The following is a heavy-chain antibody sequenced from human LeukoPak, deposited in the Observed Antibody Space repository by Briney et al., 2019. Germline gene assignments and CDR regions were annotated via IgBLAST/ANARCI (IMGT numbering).Heavy chain of an antibody. CDR2: INQDRSEK. CDR1: GFSFSSYW. V-gene: IGHV3-7*01. J-gene: IGHJ6*02. D-gene: IGHD2-2*02. CDR3: ARDHCSSSSCYTYYGMEL. Sequence: GGSLRLSCAASGFSFSSYWMNWVRQVPGKGLEWVANINQDRSEKSYVDSVKGRFTISRDDAKNSLYLQMNSLRAEDTAVYYCARDHCSSSSCYTYYGMELWGQGTTVTVSS.